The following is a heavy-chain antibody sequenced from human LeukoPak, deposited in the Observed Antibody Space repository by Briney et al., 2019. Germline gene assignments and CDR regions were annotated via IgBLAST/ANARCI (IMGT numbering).Heavy chain of an antibody. CDR1: GFTVSSNY. CDR3: AKEIYYDSTGPQY. V-gene: IGHV3-53*01. D-gene: IGHD3-22*01. Sequence: GGSLRLSCAASGFTVSSNYMSWVRQAPGKGLEWVSLIYSGGSTYYADSVKGRFTISRDNSKNTLYLQMNSLRAEDTAVYYCAKEIYYDSTGPQYWGQGTLVTVSS. J-gene: IGHJ4*02. CDR2: IYSGGST.